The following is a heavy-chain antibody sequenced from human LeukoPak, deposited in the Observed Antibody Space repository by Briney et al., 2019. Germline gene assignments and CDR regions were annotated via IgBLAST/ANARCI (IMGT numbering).Heavy chain of an antibody. CDR1: GFTYNSHA. CDR3: ARAGGSYYPYFYYGMGV. D-gene: IGHD1-26*01. Sequence: GGSLRLSCAASGFTYNSHAMHWVRQAPGKGLERVAVIWYDGSNKYYADSVKGRFTISRDNSKNTMHLEMNSLRAEDTAVYYCARAGGSYYPYFYYGMGVWGQGTAVTVSS. V-gene: IGHV3-33*01. J-gene: IGHJ6*02. CDR2: IWYDGSNK.